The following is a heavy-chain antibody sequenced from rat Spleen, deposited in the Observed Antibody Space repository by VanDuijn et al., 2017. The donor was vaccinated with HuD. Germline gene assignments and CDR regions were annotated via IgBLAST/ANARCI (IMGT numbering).Heavy chain of an antibody. Sequence: EVQLVESGGGLVQPGRSLKLSCAASGFTFSNYYMAWVRQAPTKGLEWVASITNSGGSTYYRDSVKGRFTISRDNAKSTRYLQMDSRRSEETATYYGTREAGIIRGHYFDDWGQGVMVTVSS. D-gene: IGHD4-3*01. V-gene: IGHV5S23*01. CDR3: TREAGIIRGHYFDD. CDR2: ITNSGGST. J-gene: IGHJ2*01. CDR1: GFTFSNYY.